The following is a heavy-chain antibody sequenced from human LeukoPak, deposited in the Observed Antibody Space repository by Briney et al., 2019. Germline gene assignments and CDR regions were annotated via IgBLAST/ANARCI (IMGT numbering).Heavy chain of an antibody. D-gene: IGHD5-18*01. CDR3: AKVLLSYSYGYCFDY. CDR2: ISYDGSNK. Sequence: GGSLRLSCAASGFTFSSYGMHWVRQAPGKGLEWVAVISYDGSNKYYADSVKGRFTISRDNSKNTLYLQMNSLRAEDTAVYYCAKVLLSYSYGYCFDYWGQGTLVTVSS. J-gene: IGHJ4*02. CDR1: GFTFSSYG. V-gene: IGHV3-30*18.